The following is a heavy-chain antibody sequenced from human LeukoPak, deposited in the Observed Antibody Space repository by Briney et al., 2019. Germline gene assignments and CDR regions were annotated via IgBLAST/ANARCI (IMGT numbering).Heavy chain of an antibody. CDR2: IYPGDSDT. CDR1: GYSFSSNW. J-gene: IGHJ4*02. CDR3: AIRYSGSYNDY. Sequence: GESLKISCKGSGYSFSSNWIGWVRQMPGKGLEWMGIIYPGDSDTRCSPSFQGQVTISADKSISTAYLQWSSLKASDAAMYYCAIRYSGSYNDYWGQGTLVTVSS. V-gene: IGHV5-51*01. D-gene: IGHD1-26*01.